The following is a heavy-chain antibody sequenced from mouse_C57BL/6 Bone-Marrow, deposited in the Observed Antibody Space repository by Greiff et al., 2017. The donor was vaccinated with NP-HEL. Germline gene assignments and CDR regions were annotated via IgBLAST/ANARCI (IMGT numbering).Heavy chain of an antibody. CDR2: IWTGGGK. J-gene: IGHJ4*01. CDR3: ARNFRLRDMDY. D-gene: IGHD1-3*01. V-gene: IGHV2-9-1*01. CDR1: GFSLTSYA. Sequence: VMLVESGPGLVAPSQSLSITCTVSGFSLTSYAISWVRQPPGKGLEWLGGIWTGGGKTYYSAPNSRLSISKDNSKSQVVLKMNSLQTDDTARYYCARNFRLRDMDYWGQGTTVTVSS.